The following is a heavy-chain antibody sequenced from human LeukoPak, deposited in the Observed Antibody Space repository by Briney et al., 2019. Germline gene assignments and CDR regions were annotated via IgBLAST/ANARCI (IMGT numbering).Heavy chain of an antibody. V-gene: IGHV3-74*01. CDR1: GFTFSSYW. CDR2: INTGGSST. D-gene: IGHD2-2*01. CDR3: ARDQCTSTSCYGYNWFDP. J-gene: IGHJ5*02. Sequence: GGSLRLSCAASGFTFSSYWMHWVRQAPGKGLVWVSRINTGGSSTSYADSVKGRFTISRDNAKNTLYLQMNSLRAEDTAVYYCARDQCTSTSCYGYNWFDPWGQGTLVTDPS.